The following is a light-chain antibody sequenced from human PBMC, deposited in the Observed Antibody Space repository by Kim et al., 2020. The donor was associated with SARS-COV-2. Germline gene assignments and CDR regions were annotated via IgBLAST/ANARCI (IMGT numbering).Light chain of an antibody. V-gene: IGLV2-14*03. J-gene: IGLJ3*02. CDR1: SSDVGGYNY. CDR3: SSYTSSSTPV. Sequence: GQSITIACTGTSSDVGGYNYVSWYQHHPGKAPKLMIYDVNNRPSGVSNRFSGSKSGNTASLTISGLQAEDEADYYCSSYTSSSTPVFGGGTQLTVL. CDR2: DVN.